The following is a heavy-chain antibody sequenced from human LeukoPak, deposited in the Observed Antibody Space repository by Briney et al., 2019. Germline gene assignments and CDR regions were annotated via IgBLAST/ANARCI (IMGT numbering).Heavy chain of an antibody. CDR3: ARLIVVVPATANWFDP. Sequence: GGSLRLSCAASGFTFTAYGMHWVRQAPGKGLEWVAVISDDGSNKYYADSVKGRFTISRDNSKNTLYLQMNSLRAEDTAVYYCARLIVVVPATANWFDPWGQGTLVTVSS. D-gene: IGHD2-2*01. CDR2: ISDDGSNK. CDR1: GFTFTAYG. V-gene: IGHV3-30*03. J-gene: IGHJ5*02.